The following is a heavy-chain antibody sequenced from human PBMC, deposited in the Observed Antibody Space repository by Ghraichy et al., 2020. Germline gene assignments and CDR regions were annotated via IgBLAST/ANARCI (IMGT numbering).Heavy chain of an antibody. J-gene: IGHJ4*02. CDR2: IQHRGTT. Sequence: SETLSLTCTVSGGSINSDYWSWIRQPTGKGLEQIGYIQHRGTTIYNPSLESRVTISVDTSKNQFSLNLRSVTAADTAVYYCARLGGSGTTPPSDKWGQGILVTVSS. D-gene: IGHD3-10*01. V-gene: IGHV4-59*01. CDR1: GGSINSDY. CDR3: ARLGGSGTTPPSDK.